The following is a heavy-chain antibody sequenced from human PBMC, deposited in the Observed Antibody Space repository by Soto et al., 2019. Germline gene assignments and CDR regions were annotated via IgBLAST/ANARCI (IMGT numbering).Heavy chain of an antibody. CDR3: AKEGIVVVVAATPGYFDY. J-gene: IGHJ4*02. Sequence: GGSLRLSCAASGFTFSSYAMSWVRQAPGKGLEWVSAISGSGGSTYYADSVKGRFTISRDNSKNTLYLQMNSLRAEDTAVYDCAKEGIVVVVAATPGYFDYWGQGTLVTVSS. CDR1: GFTFSSYA. V-gene: IGHV3-23*01. D-gene: IGHD2-15*01. CDR2: ISGSGGST.